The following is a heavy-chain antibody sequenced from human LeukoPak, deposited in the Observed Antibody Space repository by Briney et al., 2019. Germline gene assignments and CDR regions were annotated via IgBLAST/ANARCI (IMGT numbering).Heavy chain of an antibody. D-gene: IGHD1-26*01. J-gene: IGHJ4*02. CDR3: ARVHSGSYYEARYFDY. Sequence: PSETLSLTCTVSGGSISSYYWSWIRQPPGKGLEWIGYIYYSGSTNYNPSLKSRVTISVDKSKNQFSLKLSSVTAADTAVYYCARVHSGSYYEARYFDYWGQGTLVTVSS. V-gene: IGHV4-59*12. CDR1: GGSISSYY. CDR2: IYYSGST.